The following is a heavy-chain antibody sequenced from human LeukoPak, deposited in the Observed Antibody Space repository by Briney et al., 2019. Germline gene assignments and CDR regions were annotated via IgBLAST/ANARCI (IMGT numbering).Heavy chain of an antibody. V-gene: IGHV3-23*01. CDR2: ISGSGGST. D-gene: IGHD5-24*01. Sequence: GGSLRLSCAASVFTFSSCAMSWVRQAPGKGLEWVSGISGSGGSTYYADYVKGRFTISRDKAKKSLYLKINSLSAADTGVYFCARDHRRGLAYWGQGIPVIVSS. CDR3: ARDHRRGLAY. CDR1: VFTFSSCA. J-gene: IGHJ4*02.